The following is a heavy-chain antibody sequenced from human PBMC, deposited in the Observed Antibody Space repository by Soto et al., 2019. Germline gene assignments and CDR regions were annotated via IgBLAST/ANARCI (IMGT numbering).Heavy chain of an antibody. CDR2: IYHLGST. D-gene: IGHD3-22*01. CDR3: ARAASFYYDNTGYYHFDY. J-gene: IGHJ4*02. Sequence: SETLSLTCAVSGGSISSTNWWSWVRQSPGKGLEWIGEIYHLGSTDYNPSLRGRVTISVDKSNNQFSLKLSSVTAADTAVYYCARAASFYYDNTGYYHFDYWGQGSLVTVSS. CDR1: GGSISSTNW. V-gene: IGHV4-4*02.